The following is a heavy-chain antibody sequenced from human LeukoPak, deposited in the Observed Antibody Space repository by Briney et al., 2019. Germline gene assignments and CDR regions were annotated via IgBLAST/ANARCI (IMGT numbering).Heavy chain of an antibody. V-gene: IGHV1-18*01. D-gene: IGHD6-19*01. CDR2: ISTYNGNT. J-gene: IGHJ4*02. Sequence: ASVKVSCKAPGYTFTDYGVHWVRQAPGQGLEWMGWISTYNGNTHYVQNLQDRVAMTTDASTSTAFMELRSLRSDDTAVYYCARVLGRQIAVAGDDYWGQGTLVTVSS. CDR1: GYTFTDYG. CDR3: ARVLGRQIAVAGDDY.